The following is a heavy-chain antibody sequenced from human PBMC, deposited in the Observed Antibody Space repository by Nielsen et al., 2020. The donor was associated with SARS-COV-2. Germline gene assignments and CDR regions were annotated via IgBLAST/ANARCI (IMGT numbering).Heavy chain of an antibody. V-gene: IGHV3-74*01. CDR3: ARVPTYYDSTGGFDY. CDR1: GFTFSSTFW. J-gene: IGHJ4*02. CDR2: INNDGSGI. D-gene: IGHD3-22*01. Sequence: GGSLRLSCAASGFTFSSTFWMNWVRQAQGKGLVWVSRINNDGSGIDYADYVKGRFTISRDNAKNTLYLQMNRLGADDTAVYSCARVPTYYDSTGGFDYWGQGALVTVSS.